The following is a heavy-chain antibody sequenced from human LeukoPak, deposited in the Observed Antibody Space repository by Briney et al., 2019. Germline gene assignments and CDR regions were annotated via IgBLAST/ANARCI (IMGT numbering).Heavy chain of an antibody. D-gene: IGHD2/OR15-2a*01. V-gene: IGHV3-11*01. CDR2: ISSSGSTI. CDR1: GFTFSDYP. CDR3: ARNSPEDYFDY. Sequence: PRASLRLAFAASGFTFSDYPMNWSRETPGKGVQWVSYISSSGSTIYYVHAVRGRFTIHMDSAKNSPYLQMNSLRPEKTALYYCARNSPEDYFDYWGQGTLVTVSS. J-gene: IGHJ4*02.